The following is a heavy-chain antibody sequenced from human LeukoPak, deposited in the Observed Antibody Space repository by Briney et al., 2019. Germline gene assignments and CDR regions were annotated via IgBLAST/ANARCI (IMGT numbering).Heavy chain of an antibody. D-gene: IGHD2-2*01. CDR3: ARAVRFCSSISCYDNYFDY. J-gene: IGHJ4*02. CDR2: ISSSSSYI. CDR1: GFTFSSYS. V-gene: IGHV3-21*01. Sequence: GGSLRLSCAASGFTFSSYSMNWVRQAPGKGLEWVSSISSSSSYIYYADSVKGRFTTSRDNAKNSLYLQMNSLRAEDTAVYYCARAVRFCSSISCYDNYFDYWGQGTLVTVSS.